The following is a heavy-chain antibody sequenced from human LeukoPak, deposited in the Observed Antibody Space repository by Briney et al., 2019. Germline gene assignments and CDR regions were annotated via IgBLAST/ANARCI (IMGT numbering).Heavy chain of an antibody. CDR2: ISAYNGNT. J-gene: IGHJ4*02. V-gene: IGHV1-18*01. CDR3: ARDQKVGATKVLDFDY. CDR1: GYTFTSYG. Sequence: ASVKVSCKASGYTFTSYGISWVRQAPGQGLEWMGWISAYNGNTNYAQKLQDRVTMTTDTSTSTAYMELRSLRSDDTAVYYCARDQKVGATKVLDFDYWGQGTLVTVSS. D-gene: IGHD1-26*01.